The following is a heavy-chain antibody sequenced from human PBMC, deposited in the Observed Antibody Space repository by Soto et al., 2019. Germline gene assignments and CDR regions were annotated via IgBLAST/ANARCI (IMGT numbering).Heavy chain of an antibody. V-gene: IGHV3-48*03. Sequence: GGSLRLSCVASGFTFSSYGMNWVTQAPGKGLERVSYISSSGSTRYYADSVKGRFTISRDNAKNSLYLQMNSLRAEDTAVYYCARGGDHSTSWSEALYYGMDVWGQGTTVTVYS. J-gene: IGHJ6*02. CDR3: ARGGDHSTSWSEALYYGMDV. D-gene: IGHD6-13*01. CDR1: GFTFSSYG. CDR2: ISSSGSTR.